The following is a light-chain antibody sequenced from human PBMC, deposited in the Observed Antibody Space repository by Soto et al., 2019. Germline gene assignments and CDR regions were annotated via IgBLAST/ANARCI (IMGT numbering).Light chain of an antibody. CDR3: QQRSNWPSGLT. CDR2: DAS. CDR1: QSVGTS. J-gene: IGKJ4*01. V-gene: IGKV3-11*01. Sequence: EIVLTQSPASLSLSPGGRATLSCRASQSVGTSLAWYQLRPGQPPRLLIYDASSRAPGIPARFSARGSGTDFTLTIDSLEPGDFAVYFCQQRSNWPSGLTFGGGTKVEMK.